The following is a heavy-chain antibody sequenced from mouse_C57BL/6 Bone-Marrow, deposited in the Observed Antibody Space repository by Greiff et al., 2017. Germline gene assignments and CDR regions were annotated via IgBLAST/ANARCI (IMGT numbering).Heavy chain of an antibody. Sequence: VQLQQSGAELVKPGASVKLSCTASGFNIKDYYMHWVKQRTEQGLEWIGRIDPEDGETKYDPKFQGKATITADTSSNTAYLQLSSLTSEDTAVYYCSRGDGSSYPHWYFDVWGTGTTVTVSS. D-gene: IGHD1-1*01. CDR1: GFNIKDYY. J-gene: IGHJ1*03. V-gene: IGHV14-2*01. CDR2: IDPEDGET. CDR3: SRGDGSSYPHWYFDV.